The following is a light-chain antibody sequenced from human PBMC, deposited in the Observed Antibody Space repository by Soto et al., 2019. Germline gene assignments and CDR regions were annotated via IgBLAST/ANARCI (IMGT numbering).Light chain of an antibody. CDR3: SLYTSENANV. CDR2: EVS. CDR1: STDFVSYNR. V-gene: IGLV2-18*01. J-gene: IGLJ1*01. Sequence: QSALTQPPSVSGSPGQSVTISCTGTSTDFVSYNRVSWYQQPPGTAPKLMIYEVSKRPSGVPDRFSGSKSGNTASLTISGPQAADEADYYCSLYTSENANVFGTGTKVTVL.